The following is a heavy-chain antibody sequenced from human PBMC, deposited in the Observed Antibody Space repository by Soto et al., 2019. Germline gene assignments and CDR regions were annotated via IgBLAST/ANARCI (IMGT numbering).Heavy chain of an antibody. CDR3: ARRWGDFPSWFDP. V-gene: IGHV4-39*01. CDR1: GGSISSSSYY. D-gene: IGHD2-21*02. J-gene: IGHJ5*02. Sequence: QLQLQESGPGLVKPSETLSLTCTVSGGSISSSSYYWGWIRQPPGKGLEWIGSIYYSGSTYYNPSLKSRVTISVDTSKNQFSLKLSSVTAADTAVCYCARRWGDFPSWFDPWGQGTLVTVSS. CDR2: IYYSGST.